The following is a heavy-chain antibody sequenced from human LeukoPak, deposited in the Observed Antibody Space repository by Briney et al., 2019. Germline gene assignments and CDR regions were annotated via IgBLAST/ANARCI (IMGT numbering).Heavy chain of an antibody. CDR1: GFTFSSYW. Sequence: PGGSLRLSCAASGFTFSSYWMHWVRQAPGKGVVWVSRINSDGSTTNYADSVKGRFTISRDNAKNTLYLQMNSLRADDTAVYYCARSRWLDAFDYWGQGTLVTVSS. D-gene: IGHD6-19*01. CDR2: INSDGSTT. V-gene: IGHV3-74*01. CDR3: ARSRWLDAFDY. J-gene: IGHJ4*02.